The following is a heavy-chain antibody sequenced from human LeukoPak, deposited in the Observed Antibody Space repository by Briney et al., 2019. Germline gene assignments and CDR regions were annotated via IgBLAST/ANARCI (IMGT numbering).Heavy chain of an antibody. V-gene: IGHV3-15*01. D-gene: IGHD2-2*01. J-gene: IGHJ4*02. CDR2: IKSKTDGGTT. CDR3: WPAGIA. Sequence: GGSLRLSCAASGFTFSNAWMSWVRQAPGKGLEWAGRIKSKTDGGTTDYAAPVKGRFTISRDDSKNTLYLQMNSLKTEDTAVYYRWPAGIAGGQGTLVTVSS. CDR1: GFTFSNAW.